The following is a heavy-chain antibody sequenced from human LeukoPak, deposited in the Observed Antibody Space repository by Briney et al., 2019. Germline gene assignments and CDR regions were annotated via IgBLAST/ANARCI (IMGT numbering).Heavy chain of an antibody. Sequence: GASVKVSCKASGGTFSSYAISWVRQAPGQGLEWMGGIIPIFGTANYAQKFQGRVTITADESTSTAYMELSSLRSEDTAVYYCARDGSEGAAAATGYFDYWGQGTLVTVSS. CDR3: ARDGSEGAAAATGYFDY. CDR2: IIPIFGTA. D-gene: IGHD6-13*01. V-gene: IGHV1-69*13. J-gene: IGHJ4*02. CDR1: GGTFSSYA.